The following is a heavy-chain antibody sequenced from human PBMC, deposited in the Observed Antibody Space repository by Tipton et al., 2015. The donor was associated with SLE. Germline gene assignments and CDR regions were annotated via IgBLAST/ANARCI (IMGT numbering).Heavy chain of an antibody. Sequence: TLSLTCTVSGGSISSHYWSWIRQPPGKGLEWIGYIYYSGSTNYNPSLKSRVTISVDTSKNQFSLKLSSVTAADTAVYYCARDGHKAFDIWGQGTMVTVSS. V-gene: IGHV4-59*11. J-gene: IGHJ3*02. CDR2: IYYSGST. CDR1: GGSISSHY. CDR3: ARDGHKAFDI.